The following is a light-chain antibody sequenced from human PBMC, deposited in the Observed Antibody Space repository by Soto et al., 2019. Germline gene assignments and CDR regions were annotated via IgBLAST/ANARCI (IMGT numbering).Light chain of an antibody. Sequence: QSALTQPASVSGSPGQSITISCTGTSSDVGAYNSVSWYQQHPSKAPKLMIYEVSNRPSGVSNRFSGSKSANTASLTISGLQPEDEAHYYCTSYTSDNRTYVFGTGTKLTVL. CDR1: SSDVGAYNS. CDR3: TSYTSDNRTYV. V-gene: IGLV2-14*01. CDR2: EVS. J-gene: IGLJ1*01.